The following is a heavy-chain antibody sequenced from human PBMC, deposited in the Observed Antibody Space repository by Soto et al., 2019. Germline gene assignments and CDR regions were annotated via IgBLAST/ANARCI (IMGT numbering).Heavy chain of an antibody. Sequence: PGGSIRLSCAASGFIFSNAWMNWVRQAPGKGPEWVGRIRSKSDGGTTDYAAPVIGRFTVSRDDSKNTVYLQMNRLKTEDTAGYSCIVWELQSFQYWGQGNLVTVSS. D-gene: IGHD1-26*01. CDR2: IRSKSDGGTT. CDR3: IVWELQSFQY. V-gene: IGHV3-15*01. J-gene: IGHJ4*02. CDR1: GFIFSNAW.